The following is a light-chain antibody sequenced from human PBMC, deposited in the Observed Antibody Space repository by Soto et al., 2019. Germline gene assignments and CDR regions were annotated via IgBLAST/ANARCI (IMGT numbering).Light chain of an antibody. CDR1: QSVSSSD. CDR2: GAS. CDR3: QQYGGSPLYT. V-gene: IGKV3-20*01. Sequence: EIVLTQSPGTLSLSPGDRATLSCRARQSVSSSDLAWYQQKPGQAPRLLIYGASTRATGIPDRFSGSGSGTDFTLTISRLEPDDFAVYYCQQYGGSPLYTFGQVTKLEIK. J-gene: IGKJ2*01.